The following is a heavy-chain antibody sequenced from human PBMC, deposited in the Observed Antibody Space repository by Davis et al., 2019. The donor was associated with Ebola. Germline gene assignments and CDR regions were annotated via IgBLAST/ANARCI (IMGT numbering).Heavy chain of an antibody. V-gene: IGHV3-7*01. Sequence: GGSLRLSCAASGFTFSSYWMSWVRQAPGKGLEWVANIKQDGSEKYYVDSVKGRFTISRDNAKNSLYLQMNSLRAEDTAVYYCAREDIVVVPAALYYYYYGMDVWGKGTTVTVSS. D-gene: IGHD2-2*01. J-gene: IGHJ6*04. CDR1: GFTFSSYW. CDR3: AREDIVVVPAALYYYYYGMDV. CDR2: IKQDGSEK.